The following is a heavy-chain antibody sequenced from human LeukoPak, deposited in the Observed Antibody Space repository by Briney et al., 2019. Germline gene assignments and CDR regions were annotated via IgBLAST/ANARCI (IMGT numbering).Heavy chain of an antibody. J-gene: IGHJ3*01. D-gene: IGHD1-26*01. CDR2: ISWNSGST. CDR1: GFTFDDYA. Sequence: PGRSLRLSCAASGFTFDDYAMHWVRQAPGKGLEWVSGISWNSGSTGYADSVKGRFTISRDNAKNSLYLQMNSLRAEDMALSYFAKDCGNYYVHGFYYLGQGKNVLVS. V-gene: IGHV3-9*03. CDR3: AKDCGNYYVHGFYY.